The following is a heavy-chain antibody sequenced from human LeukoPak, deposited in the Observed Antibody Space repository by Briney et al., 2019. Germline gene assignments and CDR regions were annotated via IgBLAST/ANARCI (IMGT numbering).Heavy chain of an antibody. J-gene: IGHJ4*02. V-gene: IGHV3-23*01. CDR2: ISASGGTT. CDR1: GSSFSSYA. CDR3: AKDRSGTNSDFDY. Sequence: PGGSLRLSCAASGSSFSSYAMTWVRQAPGKGLEWVSAISASGGTTYYVDSVKGRFTISRDNAKNTLYLQINSLRAEDTAVYYCAKDRSGTNSDFDYWGQGTLVTVSS. D-gene: IGHD1-14*01.